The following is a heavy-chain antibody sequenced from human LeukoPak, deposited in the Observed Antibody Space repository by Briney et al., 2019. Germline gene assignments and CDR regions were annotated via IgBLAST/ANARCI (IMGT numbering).Heavy chain of an antibody. J-gene: IGHJ4*02. D-gene: IGHD3-22*01. Sequence: PGGSLRLSCAASGFTFSSYWMTWVRQAPGKGLEWVADIKQDGSQSFYVDSVKGRFTISRDNAKSSLYLQMSSLDSEDTAVYYCGRHYDRSGYSLDYWGQGTLVTVSS. CDR2: IKQDGSQS. V-gene: IGHV3-7*01. CDR3: GRHYDRSGYSLDY. CDR1: GFTFSSYW.